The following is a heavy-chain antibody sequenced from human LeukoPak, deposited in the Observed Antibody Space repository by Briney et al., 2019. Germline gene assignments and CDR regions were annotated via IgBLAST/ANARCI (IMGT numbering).Heavy chain of an antibody. V-gene: IGHV3-48*04. D-gene: IGHD1-14*01. CDR2: ISSSSSTI. J-gene: IGHJ4*02. Sequence: GGSLRLSCAASGFTFSSYSMNWVRQAPGKGLEWVSYISSSSSTIYYADSVKGRFTISRDNAKNSLYLQMNSLRAEDTAVYYCARGALTYNSYYFDYWGQGTLVTVSS. CDR3: ARGALTYNSYYFDY. CDR1: GFTFSSYS.